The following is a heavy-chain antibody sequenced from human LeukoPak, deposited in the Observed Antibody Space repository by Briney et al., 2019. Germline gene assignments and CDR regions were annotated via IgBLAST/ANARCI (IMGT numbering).Heavy chain of an antibody. CDR1: GGSISSYY. CDR3: ARAQYCSSTSCYSAYYYYYMDV. D-gene: IGHD2-2*01. J-gene: IGHJ6*03. CDR2: IYTSGST. Sequence: SETLSLTCTVSGGSISSYYWSWIRQPAGKGLEWIGRIYTSGSTNYNPSLKSRVTMSVDTSKNQFSLKLSSVTAADTAVYYCARAQYCSSTSCYSAYYYYYMDVWGKGTTVTVSS. V-gene: IGHV4-4*07.